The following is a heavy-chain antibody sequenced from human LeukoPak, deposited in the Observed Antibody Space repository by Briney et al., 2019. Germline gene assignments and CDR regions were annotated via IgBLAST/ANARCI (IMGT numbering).Heavy chain of an antibody. CDR3: ARGGVVPAAIRFDP. J-gene: IGHJ5*02. D-gene: IGHD2-2*01. Sequence: SETLSLTCAVYGGPFSGYYWSWIRQPPGKGLEWIGEINHSGSTNYNPSLKSRVTISVDTSKNQFSLKLSSVTAADMAVYYCARGGVVPAAIRFDPWGQGTLVTVSS. CDR1: GGPFSGYY. V-gene: IGHV4-34*01. CDR2: INHSGST.